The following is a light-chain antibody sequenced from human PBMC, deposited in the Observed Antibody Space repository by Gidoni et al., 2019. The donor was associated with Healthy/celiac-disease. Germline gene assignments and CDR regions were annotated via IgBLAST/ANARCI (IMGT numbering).Light chain of an antibody. CDR1: QSVSRY. Sequence: EIVLTQSPATLSLSPGERATLSCSASQSVSRYLAWYQQKPGQAPRLLIDDASNRATGIPARFSGSGSGTDFTLTISSLEPEDFAVYYCQQRSNWPPPFTFGPGTKVDIK. CDR2: DAS. CDR3: QQRSNWPPPFT. V-gene: IGKV3-11*01. J-gene: IGKJ3*01.